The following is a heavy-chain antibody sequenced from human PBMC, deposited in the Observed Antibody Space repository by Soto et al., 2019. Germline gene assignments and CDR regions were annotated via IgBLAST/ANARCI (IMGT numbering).Heavy chain of an antibody. Sequence: PGGSLRLSCAASGFTFSSYWMSWVRQAPGKGLEWVANIKQDGSEKYYVDSVKGRFTISRDNAKNSLYLQMNSLRAEDTAVYYCARDSSGFGELPYYYYGMDVWGQGTTVTVSS. J-gene: IGHJ6*02. V-gene: IGHV3-7*03. CDR3: ARDSSGFGELPYYYYGMDV. CDR2: IKQDGSEK. D-gene: IGHD3-10*01. CDR1: GFTFSSYW.